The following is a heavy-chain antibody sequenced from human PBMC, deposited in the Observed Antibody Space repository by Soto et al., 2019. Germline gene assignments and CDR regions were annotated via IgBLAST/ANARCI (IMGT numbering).Heavy chain of an antibody. CDR1: GGTFSNYP. D-gene: IGHD2-21*02. J-gene: IGHJ4*02. CDR2: IIPIFGTT. Sequence: VQLVQSGAEVKKPGSSVKVSCKASGGTFSNYPFIWVRQAPGQGLDWMGGIIPIFGTTDYGQRFQGRVTTTAYEYTTTAYMELSSLRSDDTAVYYCARGLYCGGGCYSHFDYWGQGTLVTVSS. V-gene: IGHV1-69*01. CDR3: ARGLYCGGGCYSHFDY.